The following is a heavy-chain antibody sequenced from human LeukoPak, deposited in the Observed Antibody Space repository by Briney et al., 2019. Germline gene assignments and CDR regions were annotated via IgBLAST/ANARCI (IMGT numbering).Heavy chain of an antibody. J-gene: IGHJ6*03. Sequence: PGGSLRLSCAASGFIVSNNHINWIRQSPGKGLEWIGYIYYDGSTNYNPSLKSRVTISVDTSKNQFSLKLSSVTAAETAVYYCAREGRYRYGYNEYHLYMDIWGKGATVTVSS. CDR3: AREGRYRYGYNEYHLYMDI. D-gene: IGHD5-18*01. CDR2: IYYDGST. V-gene: IGHV4-59*02. CDR1: GFIVSNNH.